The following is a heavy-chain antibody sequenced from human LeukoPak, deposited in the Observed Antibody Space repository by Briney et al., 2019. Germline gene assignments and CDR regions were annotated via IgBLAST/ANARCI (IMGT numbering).Heavy chain of an antibody. V-gene: IGHV3-74*01. J-gene: IGHJ3*02. CDR2: INSDESNT. CDR1: GFTFSRYW. CDR3: ASEGKPDVFDI. Sequence: GGSLRLSCAASGFTFSRYWMHWVRQAPGKGLVWVSRINSDESNTNYADSVKGRFTISRDNAKNTLYLQMNSLRAEDTAVYYCASEGKPDVFDIWGQGTMVTVSS. D-gene: IGHD1-14*01.